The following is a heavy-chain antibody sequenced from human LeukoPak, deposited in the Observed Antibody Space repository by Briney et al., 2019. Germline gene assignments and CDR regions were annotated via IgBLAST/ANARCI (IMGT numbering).Heavy chain of an antibody. J-gene: IGHJ6*02. V-gene: IGHV1-69*13. CDR3: ARDSSYCGGDCYGYYYYGMDV. CDR2: IIPIFGTA. Sequence: SVKVSCKASGGTFSSYAISWVRQAPGQGLEWMGGIIPIFGTANYAQKFQGRVTITADESTSTAYMELSSLRSEDTAVYYCARDSSYCGGDCYGYYYYGMDVWGQGTTVTVSS. CDR1: GGTFSSYA. D-gene: IGHD2-21*02.